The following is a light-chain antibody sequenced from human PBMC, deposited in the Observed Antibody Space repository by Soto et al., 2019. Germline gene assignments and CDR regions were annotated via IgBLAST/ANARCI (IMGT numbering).Light chain of an antibody. J-gene: IGLJ1*01. CDR2: EVT. Sequence: QSALTQPPSASGSRGQSVTISCTGTSSDVGGYDYVSWYQQHPGKAPKLIIYEVTKRPSGVPDRFSGSKSGNTASLTVSGLQAEDEADYYCSSYAGTNNLNVFGTGTKGTVL. V-gene: IGLV2-8*01. CDR3: SSYAGTNNLNV. CDR1: SSDVGGYDY.